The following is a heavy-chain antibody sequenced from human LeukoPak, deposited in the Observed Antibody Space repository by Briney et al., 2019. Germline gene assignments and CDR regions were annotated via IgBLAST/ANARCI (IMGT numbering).Heavy chain of an antibody. J-gene: IGHJ3*02. CDR3: ARGCYDYVWGSYRTMNAFDI. V-gene: IGHV4-34*01. CDR1: GGSFSGYY. D-gene: IGHD3-16*02. Sequence: SETLSLTCAAYGGSFSGYYWSWIRQPPGKGLEWIGEINHSGSTNYNPSLKSRVTISVDTSKNQFSLKLSSVTAADTAVYYCARGCYDYVWGSYRTMNAFDIWGQGTMVTVSS. CDR2: INHSGST.